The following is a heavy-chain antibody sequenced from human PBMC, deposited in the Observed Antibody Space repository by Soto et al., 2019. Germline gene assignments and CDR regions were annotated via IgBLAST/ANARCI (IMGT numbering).Heavy chain of an antibody. CDR3: SREATYHYYSCCYNYVNYLDY. D-gene: IGHD3-22*01. J-gene: IGHJ4*02. CDR1: GFTFRSYA. V-gene: IGHV3-33*01. Sequence: GGSLILSCAASGFTFRSYAMHWVRQAPGKGLEWVAVIWYDGSKKYYADSVKGRFIISRDNSKNTLYLQMNSLRAEDTGVYSCSREATYHYYSCCYNYVNYLDYCGQGTLVTVSS. CDR2: IWYDGSKK.